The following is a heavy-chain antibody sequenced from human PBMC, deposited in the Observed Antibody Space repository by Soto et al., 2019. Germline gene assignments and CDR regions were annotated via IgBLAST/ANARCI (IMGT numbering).Heavy chain of an antibody. Sequence: QLQLQESGPGLVKPSETLSLTCTVSGGSISSSSYYWGWIRQPPGKGLEWIGSIYYSGSTYYNPSLKSRVTISVDTSKNQFSLKLSSVTAADTAVYYCARHSGTRWYFGAGTFDIWGQGTMVTVSS. J-gene: IGHJ3*02. D-gene: IGHD2-2*01. CDR2: IYYSGST. CDR1: GGSISSSSYY. CDR3: ARHSGTRWYFGAGTFDI. V-gene: IGHV4-39*01.